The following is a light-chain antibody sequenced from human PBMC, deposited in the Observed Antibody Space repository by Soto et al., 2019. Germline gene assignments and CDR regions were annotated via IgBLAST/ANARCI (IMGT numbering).Light chain of an antibody. J-gene: IGKJ1*01. V-gene: IGKV1-5*03. CDR3: QHHNPYSST. CDR1: QSIDSW. Sequence: DIQMTQSPSTLSASIGDRVTITCRASQSIDSWLAWYQQKPGKGPILLIYKASSLQTRVPSRFSGSGSGTHFTRTVSSLQADDFATYCCQHHNPYSSTVGQGTKVGVK. CDR2: KAS.